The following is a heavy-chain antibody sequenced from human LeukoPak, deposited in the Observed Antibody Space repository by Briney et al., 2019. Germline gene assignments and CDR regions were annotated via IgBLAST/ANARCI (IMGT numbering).Heavy chain of an antibody. D-gene: IGHD4-11*01. V-gene: IGHV3-33*06. CDR2: IWSDASDK. J-gene: IGHJ4*02. CDR3: AKDAQRGFDYSNSLQY. CDR1: GFTFSHYG. Sequence: PGGSLRLSCAASGFTFSHYGMHWVRQAPGTGLEWVAVIWSDASDKYYAKSVKGRFTISRDNSKNVLYLQMSSLRAEDTAVYYCAKDAQRGFDYSNSLQYWGQGTLVTVS.